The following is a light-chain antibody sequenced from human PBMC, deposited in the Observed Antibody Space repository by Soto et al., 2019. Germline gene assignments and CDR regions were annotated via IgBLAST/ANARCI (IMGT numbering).Light chain of an antibody. J-gene: IGLJ2*01. Sequence: QSVLTQPPSASGTPGQRVTISCSGGSSNIGSHPVNWYQHLPGTAPKLLIYRNNQRPSGVADRFSGSMSGTSASLAISGLQSEDEADYYCAAWGDSLNGTVFGGGTKLTVL. CDR3: AAWGDSLNGTV. CDR2: RNN. CDR1: SSNIGSHP. V-gene: IGLV1-44*01.